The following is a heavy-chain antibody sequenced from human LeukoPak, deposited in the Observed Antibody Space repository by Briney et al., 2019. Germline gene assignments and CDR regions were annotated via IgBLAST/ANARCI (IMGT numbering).Heavy chain of an antibody. CDR1: GYTFTSYA. J-gene: IGHJ6*02. Sequence: ASVKVSCKASGYTFTSYAMHWVRQAPGQRLEWMGWINAGNGNTKYSQKFQGRVTMTRDTSTSTVYMELSSLRSEDTAVYYCARDVGSSGSPPGYYYGMDVWGQGTTVTVSS. CDR3: ARDVGSSGSPPGYYYGMDV. D-gene: IGHD3-22*01. CDR2: INAGNGNT. V-gene: IGHV1-3*01.